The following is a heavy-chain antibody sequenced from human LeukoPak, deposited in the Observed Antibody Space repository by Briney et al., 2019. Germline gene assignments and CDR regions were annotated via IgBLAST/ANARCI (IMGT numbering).Heavy chain of an antibody. D-gene: IGHD3-3*01. CDR3: ARGPPEFVRFLDWDSPLDF. J-gene: IGHJ4*02. CDR2: INPNSGGT. CDR1: GYTFTGYY. V-gene: IGHV1-2*02. Sequence: ASVKVSCKASGYTFTGYYMHWVRQAPGQGLEWMGWINPNSGGTNYAQKFQGRVTMTRDTSISTAYMELSRLRSDDTAVYFCARGPPEFVRFLDWDSPLDFWGQGTLVTVSS.